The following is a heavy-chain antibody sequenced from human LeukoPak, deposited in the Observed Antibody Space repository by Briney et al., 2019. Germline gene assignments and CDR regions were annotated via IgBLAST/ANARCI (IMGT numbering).Heavy chain of an antibody. Sequence: SQTLSLTCAISGDSVSSYSGAWNWIRQSPSRGLEWLGRTYFRSKWYNDYAVSVKSRITINADTSKNQISLQLNSVTPEDTAVYYCARGTAANDYWGQGTLVTVSS. D-gene: IGHD6-13*01. V-gene: IGHV6-1*01. CDR2: TYFRSKWYN. CDR3: ARGTAANDY. CDR1: GDSVSSYSGA. J-gene: IGHJ4*02.